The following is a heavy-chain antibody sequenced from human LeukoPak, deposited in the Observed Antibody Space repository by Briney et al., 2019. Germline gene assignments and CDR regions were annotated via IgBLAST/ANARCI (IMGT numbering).Heavy chain of an antibody. J-gene: IGHJ5*02. CDR2: ISSSSSTT. CDR1: GFTFSSYS. V-gene: IGHV3-48*01. CDR3: ARDRGLMFDP. Sequence: GGSLRLSCAVSGFTFSSYSMNWVRQAPGKGREWVSSISSSSSTTSYADSVKGRFTISRDKAKDSLYLQLNSLRAEDTAVYYYARDRGLMFDPWGQGTLVTVSS.